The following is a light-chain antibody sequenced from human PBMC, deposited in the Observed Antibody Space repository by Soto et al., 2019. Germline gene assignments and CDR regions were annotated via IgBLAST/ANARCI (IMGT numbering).Light chain of an antibody. J-gene: IGLJ2*01. CDR3: SSYGGFNNVL. Sequence: QSALTQPPSASGSPGQSVTISCTGTSSDIGGYNSVSWYQQHPGKAPRLMIHHVSRRPSGVPARFSGSKSGNTASLTVSGLQTEDEADYYCSSYGGFNNVLFGGGTKLTVL. CDR1: SSDIGGYNS. CDR2: HVS. V-gene: IGLV2-8*01.